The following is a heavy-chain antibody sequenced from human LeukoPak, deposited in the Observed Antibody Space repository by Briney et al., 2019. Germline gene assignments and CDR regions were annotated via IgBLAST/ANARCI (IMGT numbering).Heavy chain of an antibody. J-gene: IGHJ4*02. Sequence: GGSLRLSCAASGFTFSSYWMHWVRHAPGKGLVGVSHINYDGSSTSYADSVKGRFTISRDNAKNTLYLQMNSLRAEDTAVYYCARGRLDYYDSSGYHDYWGQGTLVTVSS. CDR1: GFTFSSYW. CDR3: ARGRLDYYDSSGYHDY. V-gene: IGHV3-74*01. D-gene: IGHD3-22*01. CDR2: INYDGSST.